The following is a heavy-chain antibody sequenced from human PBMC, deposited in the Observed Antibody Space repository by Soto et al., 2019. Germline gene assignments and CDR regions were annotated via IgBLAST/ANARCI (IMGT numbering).Heavy chain of an antibody. J-gene: IGHJ6*02. CDR3: ARRVYYDILTGYYGHYGMDV. CDR1: GGTFSSYA. CDR2: IIPIFGTA. V-gene: IGHV1-69*12. Sequence: QVQLVQSGAEVKKPGSSVKVSCKASGGTFSSYAISWVRQAPGQGLEWMGGIIPIFGTANYAQKFQGRVTIPADESTSTAYMELSSLRSEDTAVYYCARRVYYDILTGYYGHYGMDVWGQGTTVTVSS. D-gene: IGHD3-9*01.